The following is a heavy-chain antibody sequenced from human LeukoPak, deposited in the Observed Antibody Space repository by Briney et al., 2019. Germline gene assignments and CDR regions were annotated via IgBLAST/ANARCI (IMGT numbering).Heavy chain of an antibody. V-gene: IGHV3-30*02. J-gene: IGHJ6*03. Sequence: GGSLRLSCAASGFTFSSYGMHWVRQAPGKGLEWVAFIRYDGSNKYYADSVKGRFTISRDNSKNTLYLQMNSLRAEDTAVYYCARLWAVAGSCMDVWGKGTTVTVSS. CDR3: ARLWAVAGSCMDV. D-gene: IGHD6-19*01. CDR1: GFTFSSYG. CDR2: IRYDGSNK.